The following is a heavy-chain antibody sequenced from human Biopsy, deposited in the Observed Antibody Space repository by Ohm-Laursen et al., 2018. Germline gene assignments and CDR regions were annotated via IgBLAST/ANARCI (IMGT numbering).Heavy chain of an antibody. CDR2: IYPSDSNT. J-gene: IGHJ3*02. Sequence: ESLKISCKGSGYSFPTYWIGWVRQMPGKGLEWMGNIYPSDSNTIYSPSFQGQVTISADKSISTAYLQLTSLKASDTAMYYCARNSGNYKYDAFDIWGLGTMVTVSS. V-gene: IGHV5-51*01. D-gene: IGHD1-7*01. CDR3: ARNSGNYKYDAFDI. CDR1: GYSFPTYW.